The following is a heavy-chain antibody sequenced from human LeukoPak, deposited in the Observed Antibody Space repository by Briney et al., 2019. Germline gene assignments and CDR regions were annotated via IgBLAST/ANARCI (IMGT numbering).Heavy chain of an antibody. D-gene: IGHD6-13*01. CDR1: GYTFTSYD. V-gene: IGHV1-8*03. CDR3: ARGRGSSWYEWFDP. J-gene: IGHJ5*02. CDR2: MNPNSGNT. Sequence: ASVKVSCKASGYTFTSYDINWVRQATGQGLEWMGWMNPNSGNTGYAQKFQGRVTITRNTSISTAYMELSSLRSEDTAVYYCARGRGSSWYEWFDPWGQGTLVTVSS.